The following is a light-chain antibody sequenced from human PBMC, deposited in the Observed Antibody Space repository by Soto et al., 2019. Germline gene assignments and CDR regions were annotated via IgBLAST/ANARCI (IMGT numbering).Light chain of an antibody. CDR2: GAS. J-gene: IGKJ1*01. V-gene: IGKV3-20*01. CDR1: QSVSSSF. CDR3: QQYDSSPWT. Sequence: EIVLTQSPGTLSLSPGEKATLSCRASQSVSSSFLAWYQQKPGQAPRLLIYGASSRATGIPDRFSGSGSGTDFTLTISRLEPEDFAVYYCQQYDSSPWTFGQGTKVYIK.